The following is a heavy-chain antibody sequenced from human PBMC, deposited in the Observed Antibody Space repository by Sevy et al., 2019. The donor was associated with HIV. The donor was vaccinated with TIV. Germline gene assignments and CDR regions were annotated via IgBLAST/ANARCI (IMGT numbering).Heavy chain of an antibody. D-gene: IGHD3-22*01. Sequence: VGSLRLSCAASGFTFSSYAMSWVRQAPGKGLEWVSAISGSGGSTYYADSVKGRFIISRDNSKNTLYLQMNSLRAEDTAVYYCAKAETYYYDSSGIISVHYYYYYMDVWGKGTTVTVSS. CDR3: AKAETYYYDSSGIISVHYYYYYMDV. CDR1: GFTFSSYA. V-gene: IGHV3-23*01. J-gene: IGHJ6*03. CDR2: ISGSGGST.